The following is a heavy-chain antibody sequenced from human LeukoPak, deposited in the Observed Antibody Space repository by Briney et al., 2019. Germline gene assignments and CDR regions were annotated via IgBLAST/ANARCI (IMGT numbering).Heavy chain of an antibody. CDR1: GFTFSRFG. J-gene: IGHJ6*02. CDR2: IWYDGSNK. D-gene: IGHD2-15*01. Sequence: GRSLRLSCAASGFTFSRFGMHWVRQAPGKGLEWVAVIWYDGSNKYYADSVKGRFTISRDNAKNSLYLQMNSLRAEDTAVYYCARYCSGGSCYSGFYYYYGMDVWGQGTTVTVSS. CDR3: ARYCSGGSCYSGFYYYYGMDV. V-gene: IGHV3-33*01.